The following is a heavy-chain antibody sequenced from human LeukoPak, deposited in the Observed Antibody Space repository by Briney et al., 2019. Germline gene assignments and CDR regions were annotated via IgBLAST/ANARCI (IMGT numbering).Heavy chain of an antibody. D-gene: IGHD3-3*01. CDR2: IRSKAYGGTT. V-gene: IGHV3-49*04. Sequence: GGSLRLSCTASGFTFNRDWTAWVRQAPGKGLEWVGFIRSKAYGGTTEYAASVKGRFTISRDDSKSIAYLQMNSLKTEDTAVYYCTRANYDFWSGYGVYFDYWGQGTLVTVSS. CDR1: GFTFNRDW. CDR3: TRANYDFWSGYGVYFDY. J-gene: IGHJ4*02.